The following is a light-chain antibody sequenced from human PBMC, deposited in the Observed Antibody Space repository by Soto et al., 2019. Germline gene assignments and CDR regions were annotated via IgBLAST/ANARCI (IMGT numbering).Light chain of an antibody. V-gene: IGLV2-14*01. CDR1: SRDIGAYNL. CDR2: EVR. J-gene: IGLJ2*01. CDR3: SAYTSRSPLV. Sequence: QSVLTQPASVSGSPGQSITISCSGTSRDIGAYNLVSWYQQPPGKAPKLLIYEVRNRPSGISYRFSGSKSGTTASLTISSLLPEDEDDYYCSAYTSRSPLVFGGGNKLTVL.